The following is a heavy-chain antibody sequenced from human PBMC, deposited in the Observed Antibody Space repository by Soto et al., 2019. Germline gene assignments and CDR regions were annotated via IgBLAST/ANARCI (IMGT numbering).Heavy chain of an antibody. Sequence: QVQLQESGPGLVKPSQTLSLTCTVSGGSISSGGYYWSWIRQHPGKGLACIGYIYYSGSTYSNPSLKSRVTISVDTSKNQFSLKLSSVTAADTAVYYCARAPYDSSSYWFDPWGQGTLVTVSS. CDR3: ARAPYDSSSYWFDP. CDR2: IYYSGST. CDR1: GGSISSGGYY. D-gene: IGHD6-6*01. J-gene: IGHJ5*02. V-gene: IGHV4-31*03.